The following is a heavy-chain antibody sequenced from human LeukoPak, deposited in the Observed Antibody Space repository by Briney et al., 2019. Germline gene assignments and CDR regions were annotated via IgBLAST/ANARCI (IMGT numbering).Heavy chain of an antibody. J-gene: IGHJ4*02. D-gene: IGHD6-6*01. CDR1: GFTFSSYW. Sequence: GGSLRLSCAASGFTFSSYWMTWVRQAPGKGLEWVSSISSSSSYIYYADSVKGRFTISRDNAKNSLYLQMNSLRAEDTAVYYCALIAARPGFDYWGQGTLVTVSS. CDR2: ISSSSSYI. CDR3: ALIAARPGFDY. V-gene: IGHV3-21*01.